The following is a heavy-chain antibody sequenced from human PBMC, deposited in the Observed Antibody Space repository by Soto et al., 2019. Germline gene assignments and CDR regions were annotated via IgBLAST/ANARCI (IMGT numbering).Heavy chain of an antibody. CDR2: IYKSGST. J-gene: IGHJ4*02. V-gene: IGHV4-59*08. CDR3: ARQGYSYGTPFDF. CDR1: RGSIGTYY. D-gene: IGHD5-18*01. Sequence: QVQLQESGPGLVKPSETLSLTCSVSRGSIGTYYWGWIRQPPGKGLDWLGYIYKSGSTNYNPSLKSRVTMSVDTSKNPLSLKLSSVTAADTAVYYCARQGYSYGTPFDFWGQGILVTVSS.